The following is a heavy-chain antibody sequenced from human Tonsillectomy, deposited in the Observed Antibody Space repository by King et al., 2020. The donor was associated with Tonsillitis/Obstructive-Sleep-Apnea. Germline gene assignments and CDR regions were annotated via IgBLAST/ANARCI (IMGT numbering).Heavy chain of an antibody. CDR2: IKSKTNGGTT. J-gene: IGHJ6*03. CDR3: TRDGGYCSSTSCYYYYMDV. CDR1: GFTFSNAW. V-gene: IGHV3-15*01. D-gene: IGHD2-2*01. Sequence: VQLVESGGGLVKPGGSLRLSCAASGFTFSNAWMSWVRQAPGKGLEWLGRIKSKTNGGTTDSASPLKGRFTISRDDSKNTLYLQMNSLKTEETAVYYCTRDGGYCSSTSCYYYYMDVWGKGTTVTVSS.